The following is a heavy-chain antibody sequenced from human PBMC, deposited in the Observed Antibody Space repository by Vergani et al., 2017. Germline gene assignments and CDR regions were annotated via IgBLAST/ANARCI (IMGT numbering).Heavy chain of an antibody. Sequence: VQLVESGGGLVKPGGSLRLSCAASGFTFSSYSMNWVRQAPGKGLEWIGTIYYTGTTYYNEAHKSRLTISVDTSKNQFSLNLTSVTAADTAVYYCTRHGRSGWAGYFQHWGQGTLVTASS. V-gene: IGHV4-59*05. CDR2: IYYTGTT. D-gene: IGHD6-19*01. CDR3: TRHGRSGWAGYFQH. CDR1: GFTFSSYSMN. J-gene: IGHJ1*01.